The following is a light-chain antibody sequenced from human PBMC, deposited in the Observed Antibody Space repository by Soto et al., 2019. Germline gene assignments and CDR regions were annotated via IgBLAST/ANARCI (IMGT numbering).Light chain of an antibody. CDR2: QDT. Sequence: SSELIQPPSVSVSPGQTASITCSGDKLGDKYACWYQQKPGQSPVLLIYQDTKRPSGIPERFSGSNSGNTATLTISGTQTMDEADYYCQAWDSSTVVFGGGTKLTVL. V-gene: IGLV3-1*01. CDR1: KLGDKY. J-gene: IGLJ2*01. CDR3: QAWDSSTVV.